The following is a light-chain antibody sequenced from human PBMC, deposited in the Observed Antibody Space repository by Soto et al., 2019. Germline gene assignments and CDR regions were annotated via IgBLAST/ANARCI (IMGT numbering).Light chain of an antibody. V-gene: IGKV1-39*01. CDR2: AAS. CDR1: QSISRY. Sequence: DIQMTQSPSSLSASGGDRVNITCRASQSISRYLNWYQQKPGKAPKLLIYAASSLQSGVPSRFSGSGSGTEFTLTINNLQPDDLATYYCQQYSSLWTFGAGTKVDIK. CDR3: QQYSSLWT. J-gene: IGKJ1*01.